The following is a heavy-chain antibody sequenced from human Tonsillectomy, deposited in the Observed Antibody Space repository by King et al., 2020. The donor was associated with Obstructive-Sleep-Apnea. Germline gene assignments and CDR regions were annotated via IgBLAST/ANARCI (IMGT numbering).Heavy chain of an antibody. CDR1: GFTFSSYG. CDR3: AKDQGGNSGWAVDY. D-gene: IGHD6-19*01. Sequence: VQLVESGGGVVQPGRSLRLSCAASGFTFSSYGMHWVRQAPGKGLEWVAVIWYDGSNKYYADSVTGRFTIYRGNSKNTLYVQMNSLRAEDTAVYHCAKDQGGNSGWAVDYWGQGTLVTVSS. J-gene: IGHJ4*02. CDR2: IWYDGSNK. V-gene: IGHV3-33*06.